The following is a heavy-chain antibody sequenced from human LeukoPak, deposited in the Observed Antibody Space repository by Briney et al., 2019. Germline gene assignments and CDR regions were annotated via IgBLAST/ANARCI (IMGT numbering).Heavy chain of an antibody. CDR1: GYSISSGYY. CDR3: ARGSYSSGWYRGVYYFDY. D-gene: IGHD6-19*01. CDR2: IYHSGST. J-gene: IGHJ4*02. Sequence: SETLSLTCAVSGYSISSGYYWGWIRQPPGKGLEWISNIYHSGSTYYNPSLKSRVTISVDTSKNQSSLKVYSVTAADTAMYYCARGSYSSGWYRGVYYFDYWGQGILVTVSS. V-gene: IGHV4-38-2*01.